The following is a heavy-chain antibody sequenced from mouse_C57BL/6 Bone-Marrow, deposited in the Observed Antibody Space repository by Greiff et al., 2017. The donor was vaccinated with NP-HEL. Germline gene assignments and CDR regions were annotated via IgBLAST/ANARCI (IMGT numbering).Heavy chain of an antibody. CDR2: IWRGGST. J-gene: IGHJ1*03. V-gene: IGHV2-5*01. CDR1: GFSLTSYG. D-gene: IGHD1-1*01. Sequence: VKLQESGPGLVQPSQSLSITCTVSGFSLTSYGVHWVRQSPGKGLEWLGVIWRGGSTDYNAAFMSRLSITKDNSKSQVFFKMNSLQADDTAIYYCAKRGVVLDWYFDVWGTGTTVTVSS. CDR3: AKRGVVLDWYFDV.